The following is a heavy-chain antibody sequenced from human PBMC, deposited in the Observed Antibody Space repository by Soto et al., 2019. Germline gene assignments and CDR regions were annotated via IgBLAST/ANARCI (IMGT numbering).Heavy chain of an antibody. Sequence: QVHLQESGPRLVEPSETLSLTCTVSGDSIRNSGHYWGWVRQPPGKGLEWIGSVYYRGTSYRKPSLKSRLTMSVDTSKNQFSRKLTSVTAADTAIYYCARPATVAPPDAFQVWSQGTLVTVSS. CDR1: GDSIRNSGHY. V-gene: IGHV4-39*01. CDR2: VYYRGTS. CDR3: ARPATVAPPDAFQV. D-gene: IGHD6-19*01. J-gene: IGHJ3*01.